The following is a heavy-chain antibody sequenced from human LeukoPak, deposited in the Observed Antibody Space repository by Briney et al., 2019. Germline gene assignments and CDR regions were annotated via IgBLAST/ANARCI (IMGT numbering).Heavy chain of an antibody. D-gene: IGHD3-22*01. Sequence: PGGSLRLSCAASGFTVSSNYMSWVRQAPGKGLEWVSVIYSGGSTYYADSVKGRFTISRDNSKNTLYLQMNSLRAEDTAVYYCARDYYDRSGYYPRWLYAFDIWGQGTMVTVSS. V-gene: IGHV3-53*01. CDR2: IYSGGST. CDR3: ARDYYDRSGYYPRWLYAFDI. J-gene: IGHJ3*02. CDR1: GFTVSSNY.